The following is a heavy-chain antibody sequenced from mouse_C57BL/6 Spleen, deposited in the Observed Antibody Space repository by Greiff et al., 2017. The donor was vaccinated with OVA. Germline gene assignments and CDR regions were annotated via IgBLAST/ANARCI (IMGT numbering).Heavy chain of an antibody. Sequence: QVTLKVSGPGILQSSQTLSLTCSFSGFSLSTSGMGVSWIRQPSGKGLEWLAHISWDDDKRYNPSLQSRLTSSKDTSRNQVFLKITSVDTADTATYYCARFITTVVAEYFDVWGTGTTVTVSS. CDR1: GFSLSTSGMG. CDR3: ARFITTVVAEYFDV. D-gene: IGHD1-1*01. CDR2: ISWDDDK. V-gene: IGHV8-12*01. J-gene: IGHJ1*03.